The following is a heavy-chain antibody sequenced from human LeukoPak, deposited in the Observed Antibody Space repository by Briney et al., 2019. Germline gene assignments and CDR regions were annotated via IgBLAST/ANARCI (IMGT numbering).Heavy chain of an antibody. CDR1: GYTFTSYY. CDR3: ADTYYYDSSGPPPLDV. Sequence: ASVKVSCKASGYTFTSYYMHWVRQAPGQGLEWMGIINPSGGSTSYAQKFQGGVTMTRDMSTSTVYMELSSLRSEDTAVYYCADTYYYDSSGPPPLDVWGKGTTVTVSS. V-gene: IGHV1-46*01. D-gene: IGHD3-22*01. CDR2: INPSGGST. J-gene: IGHJ6*04.